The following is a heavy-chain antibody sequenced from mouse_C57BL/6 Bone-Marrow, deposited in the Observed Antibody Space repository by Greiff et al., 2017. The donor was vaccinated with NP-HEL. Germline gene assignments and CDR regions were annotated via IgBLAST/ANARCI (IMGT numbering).Heavy chain of an antibody. D-gene: IGHD2-5*01. J-gene: IGHJ4*01. V-gene: IGHV1-50*01. CDR3: ASGGSNYFYYAMDY. Sequence: QVQLQQPGAELVKPGASVKLSCKASGYTFPSYWMQWVKQRPGQGLEWIGEIDPSASYSNYNQKFEGKATLTVDTSSSTAYMQLSSLTSEDSAVYYCASGGSNYFYYAMDYWGQGTSVTVSS. CDR2: IDPSASYS. CDR1: GYTFPSYW.